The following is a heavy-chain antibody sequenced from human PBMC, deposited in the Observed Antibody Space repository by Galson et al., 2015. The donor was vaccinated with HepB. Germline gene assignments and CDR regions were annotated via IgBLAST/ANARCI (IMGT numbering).Heavy chain of an antibody. V-gene: IGHV1-18*01. Sequence: QSGAEVKKPGESLRPSCKASGYTFTRNGISWVRQAPGQGLEWMGWISTNSGNTYYAQKFQDRLIMTTERSTSTAYMELRSLTSDDTAFYYCARDVRYAFEMWGQGTMVTVS. CDR2: ISTNSGNT. CDR3: ARDVRYAFEM. D-gene: IGHD3-10*02. CDR1: GYTFTRNG. J-gene: IGHJ3*02.